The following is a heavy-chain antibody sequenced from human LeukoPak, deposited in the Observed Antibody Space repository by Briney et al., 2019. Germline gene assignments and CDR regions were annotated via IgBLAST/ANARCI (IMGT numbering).Heavy chain of an antibody. D-gene: IGHD4-17*01. CDR2: ISSSSSYI. J-gene: IGHJ4*02. CDR1: GFTFSSYS. V-gene: IGHV3-21*01. CDR3: ARDRPPHYGDYVYYFDY. Sequence: PGGSLRLSCAASGFTFSSYSMNWVRQAPGKGLEWVSSISSSSSYIYYADSVKGRFTISRDNAKNSLYLQMNSLRAEDTAVYYCARDRPPHYGDYVYYFDYWGQGTLVTVSS.